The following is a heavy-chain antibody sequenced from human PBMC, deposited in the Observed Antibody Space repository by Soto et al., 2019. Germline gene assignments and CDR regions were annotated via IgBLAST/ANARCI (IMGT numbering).Heavy chain of an antibody. CDR1: GGSISSSSYY. Sequence: PSETLSLTCTVSGGSISSSSYYWGWIRQPPGKGLEWIGSIYYSGSTYYNTSLKSRVTISVDTSKNQFSLKLSSVTAADTAVYYCARHPPRSGGYNYYYYYGMDVWGQGTTVTVSS. V-gene: IGHV4-39*01. D-gene: IGHD5-12*01. CDR2: IYYSGST. J-gene: IGHJ6*02. CDR3: ARHPPRSGGYNYYYYYGMDV.